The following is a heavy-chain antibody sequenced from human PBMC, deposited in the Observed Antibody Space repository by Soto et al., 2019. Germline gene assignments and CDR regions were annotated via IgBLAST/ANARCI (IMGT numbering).Heavy chain of an antibody. CDR3: ARGEQYSGRIFDY. D-gene: IGHD1-26*01. V-gene: IGHV6-1*01. J-gene: IGHJ4*02. Sequence: QVQLQQSGPGLVKPSQTLSVTCGISGDSVSSNSAAWNWRRQSPSRGLEWLGRTYYRSKWYNDYAVSVESRITINPDTSKNHFSLQLNFVTPEDTAVYFCARGEQYSGRIFDYWGQGTLVTVSS. CDR1: GDSVSSNSAA. CDR2: TYYRSKWYN.